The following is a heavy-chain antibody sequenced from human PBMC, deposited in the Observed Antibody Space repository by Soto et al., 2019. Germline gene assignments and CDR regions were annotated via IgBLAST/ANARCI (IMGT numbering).Heavy chain of an antibody. V-gene: IGHV5-51*01. CDR1: GYSFNSHW. CDR2: IYPGDSDT. CDR3: AKLEATRPTWFAGPYTWFAP. D-gene: IGHD3-10*01. Sequence: LGESLKISCKGSGYSFNSHWIGWVRQMPGRGLEWMGIIYPGDSDTRYSPSFQGQVTISADKSTNTAYLEWSSLKSSDTAMYYCAKLEATRPTWFAGPYTWFAPGGGGTLVTVPS. J-gene: IGHJ5*02.